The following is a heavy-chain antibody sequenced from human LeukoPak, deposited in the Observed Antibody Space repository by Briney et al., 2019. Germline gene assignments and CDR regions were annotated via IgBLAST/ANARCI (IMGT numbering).Heavy chain of an antibody. CDR3: ARVYCSSTSCYAANWFDP. CDR1: GGSISSSSYY. V-gene: IGHV4-39*07. CDR2: IYYTGST. D-gene: IGHD2-2*01. J-gene: IGHJ5*02. Sequence: PSETLSLTCTVSGGSISSSSYYWGWIRQPPGKGLEWIGSIYYTGSTYYNPSLKSRVTISVDTSKNQFSLKLSSVTAADTAVYYCARVYCSSTSCYAANWFDPWGQGTLVTVSS.